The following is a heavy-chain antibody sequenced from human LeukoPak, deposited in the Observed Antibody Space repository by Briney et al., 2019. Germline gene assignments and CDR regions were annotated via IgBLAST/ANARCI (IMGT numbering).Heavy chain of an antibody. CDR2: ISAYNGNT. D-gene: IGHD3-10*01. CDR1: GYTFTSYG. Sequence: GASVTVSCKASGYTFTSYGISWVRQAPGQGLEWVGWISAYNGNTNYAQKLQGRVTMTTDTSTSTAYMELRSLRSDDTAVYYCARGPGEFGPYYGMDVWGKGTTVTVSS. J-gene: IGHJ6*04. CDR3: ARGPGEFGPYYGMDV. V-gene: IGHV1-18*04.